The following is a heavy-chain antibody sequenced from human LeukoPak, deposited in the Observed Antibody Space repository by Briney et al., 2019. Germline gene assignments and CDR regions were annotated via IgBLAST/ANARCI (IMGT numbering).Heavy chain of an antibody. J-gene: IGHJ4*02. CDR1: GYTFTSYA. Sequence: GASVKVSCKASGYTFTSYAMNWVRQAPGQGLEWMGWINTNTGNPTYAQGFTGRFVFSLDTSVSAAYLQISSLKAEDTAVYYCARASLSGGSFALFDYWGQGTLVTVSS. V-gene: IGHV7-4-1*02. CDR2: INTNTGNP. D-gene: IGHD2-15*01. CDR3: ARASLSGGSFALFDY.